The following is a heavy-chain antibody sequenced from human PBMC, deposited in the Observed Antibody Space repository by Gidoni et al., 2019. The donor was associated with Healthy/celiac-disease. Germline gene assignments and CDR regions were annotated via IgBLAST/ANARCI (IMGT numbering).Heavy chain of an antibody. CDR2: IRSKAYGGTT. Sequence: EVQLVQSGGGLVKPGRSLRLSCPASGFTCVAYAMSWFRQAPGKGLEWVGFIRSKAYGGTTEYAASVKGRFTISRDDSKSIAYLQMNSLKTEDTAVYYCTRVNDYVWGSYRYTSWGYYFDYWGQGTLVTVSS. D-gene: IGHD3-16*02. CDR1: GFTCVAYA. J-gene: IGHJ4*02. CDR3: TRVNDYVWGSYRYTSWGYYFDY. V-gene: IGHV3-49*05.